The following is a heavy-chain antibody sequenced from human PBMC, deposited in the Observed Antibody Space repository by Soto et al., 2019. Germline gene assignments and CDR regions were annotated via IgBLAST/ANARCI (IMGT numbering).Heavy chain of an antibody. CDR2: IKHSGST. D-gene: IGHD1-7*01. CDR1: GGSFSGYY. Sequence: QVQLRQWGAGLLKPSETLSLTCAVYGGSFSGYYWSWIRQPPGKGLEWIGEIKHSGSTNYNPSLKSRVTISVDTSKNQCSLKLSSVTAADTAVYYCARGGNSGLCYWGQGTLVTVSS. V-gene: IGHV4-34*01. CDR3: ARGGNSGLCY. J-gene: IGHJ4*02.